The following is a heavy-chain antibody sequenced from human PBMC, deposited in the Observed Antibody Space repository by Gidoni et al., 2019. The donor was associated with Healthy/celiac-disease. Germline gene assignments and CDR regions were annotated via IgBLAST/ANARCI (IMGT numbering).Heavy chain of an antibody. V-gene: IGHV3-23*04. J-gene: IGHJ4*02. CDR2: ISGSGGST. D-gene: IGHD3-16*01. CDR3: AKDQDDYIWGNTLNPVGY. Sequence: EVQLVESGGGLVQPGGSLRLPCAASGFTFSSSALSWVRQAPGKGLEWVSAISGSGGSTYYADSVKGRFTISRDNAKNTLYLQMNSLRAEDTAVYYCAKDQDDYIWGNTLNPVGYWGQGTLVTVSS. CDR1: GFTFSSSA.